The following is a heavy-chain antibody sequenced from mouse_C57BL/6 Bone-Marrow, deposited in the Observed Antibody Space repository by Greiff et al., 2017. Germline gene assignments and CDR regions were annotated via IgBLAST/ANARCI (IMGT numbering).Heavy chain of an antibody. CDR3: ARSGDGYYFYYFDY. Sequence: QVQLKESGPELVKPGASVKISCKASGYAFSSSWMNWVKQRPGKGLEWIGRIYPGDGDTNYNGKFKGKATLTADKSSSTAYMQLSSLTSEDSAVYFCARSGDGYYFYYFDYWGQGTTRTVSS. D-gene: IGHD2-3*01. J-gene: IGHJ2*01. V-gene: IGHV1-82*01. CDR2: IYPGDGDT. CDR1: GYAFSSSW.